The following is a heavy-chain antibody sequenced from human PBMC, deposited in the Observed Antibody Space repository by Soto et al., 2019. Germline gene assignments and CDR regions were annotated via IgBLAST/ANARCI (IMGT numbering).Heavy chain of an antibody. CDR2: ISYDGGSQ. V-gene: IGHV3-30*18. CDR1: GFTFKTYG. D-gene: IGHD6-19*01. CDR3: AKNVVGPVAEVPVF. J-gene: IGHJ1*01. Sequence: GGSLRLSCTASGFTFKTYGMYWVRQAPGKGLEWVATISYDGGSQFYSDSVKGRFTISRDNSRNTLHLQMNSLTNEDAAMYYCAKNVVGPVAEVPVFWGQGTQVTVSS.